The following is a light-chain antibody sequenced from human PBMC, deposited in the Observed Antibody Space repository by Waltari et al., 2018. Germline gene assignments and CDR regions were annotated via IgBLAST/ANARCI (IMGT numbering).Light chain of an antibody. CDR1: QRLIKRY. CDR3: QQYGSSVMYT. Sequence: EVVLTQSPGTLSLSPGERATLSCRASQRLIKRYVAWCQQKPGQAPTLLIDGASNRAAGIPDRFSGSGSETDFTLTISRLEAEDFGVYYCQQYGSSVMYTFGQGTKLEIK. V-gene: IGKV3-20*01. J-gene: IGKJ2*01. CDR2: GAS.